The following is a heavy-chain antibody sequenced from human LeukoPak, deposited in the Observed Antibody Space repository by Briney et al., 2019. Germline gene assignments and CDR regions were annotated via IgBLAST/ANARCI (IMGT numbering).Heavy chain of an antibody. V-gene: IGHV3-48*03. J-gene: IGHJ4*02. Sequence: PGGSLRLSCAASGFTFSTYEMNWVRQAPGMGLEWISYISSGGDTMYYADSVKGRFTTSRDNAKNSLYLQMNSLRAEDTAVYYCVRTETTVNTFDNWGQGTMVSVSS. CDR2: ISSGGDTM. D-gene: IGHD4-11*01. CDR3: VRTETTVNTFDN. CDR1: GFTFSTYE.